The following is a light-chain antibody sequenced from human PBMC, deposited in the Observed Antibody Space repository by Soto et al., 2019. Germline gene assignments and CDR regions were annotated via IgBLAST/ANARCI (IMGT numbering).Light chain of an antibody. J-gene: IGLJ1*01. V-gene: IGLV2-11*01. CDR1: SSDIGAYNF. CDR2: AVR. CDR3: CSYAGSTVFDV. Sequence: QSALTQPRSVSGSRGQTVTISCTGSSSDIGAYNFVSWYQQFAGQAPKLLIFAVRKRPAWVPARFSASKSGNTASLTISGLEAEDEADYYCCSYAGSTVFDVFGTGTKLTVL.